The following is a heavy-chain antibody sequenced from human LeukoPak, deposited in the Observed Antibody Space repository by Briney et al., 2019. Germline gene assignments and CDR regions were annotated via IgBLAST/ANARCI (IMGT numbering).Heavy chain of an antibody. CDR1: GFTFSNYW. CDR2: IKQDGSEK. CDR3: ARDKSAGADTGSSFYY. D-gene: IGHD3-10*01. V-gene: IGHV3-7*03. J-gene: IGHJ4*02. Sequence: GGSLRLSCAVSGFTFSNYWMTWVRQAPGKGLEWVASIKQDGSEKYYVDSVKGRFTFSRDNAKNSLYLQMDSLRVEDTAVYYCARDKSAGADTGSSFYYWGRRALVTVSS.